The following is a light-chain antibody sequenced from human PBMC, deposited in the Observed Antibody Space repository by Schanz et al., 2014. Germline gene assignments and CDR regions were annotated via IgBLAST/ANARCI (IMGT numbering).Light chain of an antibody. CDR1: QGVSSSY. V-gene: IGKV3-20*01. Sequence: EIVLTQSPGTLSLSPGERATLSCRASQGVSSSYLAWYQQKPGQAPRLLIYGASTRASDFPDRFSGSGSGTDFTLTISRLETEDFAVYYCQQYASIPITFGQGTRLEIK. J-gene: IGKJ5*01. CDR2: GAS. CDR3: QQYASIPIT.